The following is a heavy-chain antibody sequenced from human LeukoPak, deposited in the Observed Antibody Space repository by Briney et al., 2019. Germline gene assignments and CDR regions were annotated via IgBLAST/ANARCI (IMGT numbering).Heavy chain of an antibody. Sequence: GGSLRLSCAASGFTFSSYAMSWVRQAPGKGLEWVSAISGSGGSTYYADSVKGRFTISRDNSKNTLYLQMNSLRAEDTAAYYCASQPPAEYYYDSSGYSPYYFDYWGQGTLVTVSS. J-gene: IGHJ4*02. CDR3: ASQPPAEYYYDSSGYSPYYFDY. CDR2: ISGSGGST. V-gene: IGHV3-23*01. CDR1: GFTFSSYA. D-gene: IGHD3-22*01.